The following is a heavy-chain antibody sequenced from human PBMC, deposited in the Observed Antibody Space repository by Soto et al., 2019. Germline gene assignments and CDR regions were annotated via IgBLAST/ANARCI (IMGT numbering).Heavy chain of an antibody. CDR3: ARGGYYDNASEKLSYYGLDV. CDR1: GYTFIRYG. Sequence: QVQLVQSAAEMKKPGASVKVSCKASGYTFIRYGITWVRQAPGQGLEWMGWISGYNDYTNYAQKLQGRGTMTADTSTRTVYMELRSLTSDDTGVYYCARGGYYDNASEKLSYYGLDVCGQGTTVTVSS. CDR2: ISGYNDYT. D-gene: IGHD3-22*01. J-gene: IGHJ6*02. V-gene: IGHV1-18*01.